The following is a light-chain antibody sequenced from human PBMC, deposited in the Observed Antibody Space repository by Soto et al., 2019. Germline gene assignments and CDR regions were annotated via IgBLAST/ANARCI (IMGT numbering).Light chain of an antibody. CDR3: QQTFSNLLS. V-gene: IGKV1-39*01. Sequence: IQLTQSPSSLSASVGDRVTIVCRASESISDYLNWYQHKPGEAPKVLVYSASTLRGGVPSRFSGTGSGTEFTLTISSLQPEDVATYYCQQTFSNLLSFGGGTKVEIK. J-gene: IGKJ4*01. CDR2: SAS. CDR1: ESISDY.